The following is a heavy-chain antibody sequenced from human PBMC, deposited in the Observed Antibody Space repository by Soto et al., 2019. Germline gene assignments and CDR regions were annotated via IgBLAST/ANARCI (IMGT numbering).Heavy chain of an antibody. CDR3: ARRVDYGDYVDAFDI. V-gene: IGHV4-28*01. J-gene: IGHJ3*02. D-gene: IGHD4-17*01. CDR1: GYSISSSNW. CDR2: IYYSGST. Sequence: QVQLQESGPGLVKPSDTLSLTCAVSGYSISSSNWWGWIRQPPGKGLEWIGYIYYSGSTYYNPSPQSRVTMSVDTSKNQFSLKLSSVTAVDTAVYYCARRVDYGDYVDAFDIWGQGTMVTVSS.